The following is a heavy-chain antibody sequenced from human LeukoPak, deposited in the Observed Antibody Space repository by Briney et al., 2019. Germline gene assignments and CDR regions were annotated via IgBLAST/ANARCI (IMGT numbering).Heavy chain of an antibody. D-gene: IGHD3-3*01. V-gene: IGHV3-7*01. CDR2: IKQDGSEK. J-gene: IGHJ3*02. Sequence: PGGSLRLSCAASGFTFSSYWMSWVRQAPGKGLEWVANIKQDGSEKYYVDSVKSRFTISRDNAKNSLYLQMNSLRAEDTAVYYCAREEGRITIFGVVLHDAFDIWGQGTMVTVSS. CDR3: AREEGRITIFGVVLHDAFDI. CDR1: GFTFSSYW.